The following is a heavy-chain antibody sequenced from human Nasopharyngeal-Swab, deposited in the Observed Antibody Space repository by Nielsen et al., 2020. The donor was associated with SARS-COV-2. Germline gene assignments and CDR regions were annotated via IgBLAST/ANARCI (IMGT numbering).Heavy chain of an antibody. CDR3: ARDQDSGYSSSLGDY. D-gene: IGHD6-6*01. CDR1: GFTISGYW. CDR2: INVDGSTT. V-gene: IGHV3-74*01. Sequence: GESLKISCAPSGFTISGYWMHWVRQTPEKGLVWVSRINVDGSTTNYADSVKGRFTISRDNAKNSLYLQMNSLRAEDTAVYYCARDQDSGYSSSLGDYWGQGTLVTVSS. J-gene: IGHJ4*02.